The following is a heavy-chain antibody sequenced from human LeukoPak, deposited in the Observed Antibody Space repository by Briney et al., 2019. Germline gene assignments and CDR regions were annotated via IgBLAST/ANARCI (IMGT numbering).Heavy chain of an antibody. V-gene: IGHV4-39*01. CDR2: IYYSGTT. CDR3: ATSQRANWNGWFDP. CDR1: GGSISSSSYY. J-gene: IGHJ5*02. Sequence: SETLSLTCTVSGGSISSSSYYWGWIRQPPGKGLAWIGNIYYSGTTYYNPSLKSRVTISVDSPKNQVSLKLSSVTAADTAVYYCATSQRANWNGWFDPWGQGTLVTVS. D-gene: IGHD1-1*01.